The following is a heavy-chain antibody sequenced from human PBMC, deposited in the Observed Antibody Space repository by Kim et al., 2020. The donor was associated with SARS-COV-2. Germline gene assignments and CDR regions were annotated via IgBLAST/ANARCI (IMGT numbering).Heavy chain of an antibody. J-gene: IGHJ2*01. Sequence: SETLSLTCSVSGGSISSSDYYWGWIRQPPGKGLEWIATIYYSGSTYYNPSLKGRVTISVDTSKKQFSLRLSSVTAADAAVYYCARHLRNWYFDLCGRGTLVTVSS. CDR3: ARHLRNWYFDL. V-gene: IGHV4-39*01. CDR2: IYYSGST. CDR1: GGSISSSDYY.